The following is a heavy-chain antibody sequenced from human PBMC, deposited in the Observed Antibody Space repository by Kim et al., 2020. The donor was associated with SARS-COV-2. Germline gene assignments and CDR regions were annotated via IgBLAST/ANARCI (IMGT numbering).Heavy chain of an antibody. V-gene: IGHV4-39*07. J-gene: IGHJ6*02. CDR3: ARAGAVTSTRGGSEIYYYGMDV. Sequence: SETLSLTCTVSGGSISSSSYYWGWIRQPPGKGLEWIGSIYYSGSTYYNQSVKSRVSIAVDTSKNQFSLKLTSVTAADTAVHYCARAGAVTSTRGGSEIYYYGMDVWGQGTTVNVSS. D-gene: IGHD4-4*01. CDR2: IYYSGST. CDR1: GGSISSSSYY.